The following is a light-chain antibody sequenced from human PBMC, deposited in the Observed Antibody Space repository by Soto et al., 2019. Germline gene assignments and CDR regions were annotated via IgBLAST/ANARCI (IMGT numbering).Light chain of an antibody. CDR1: SSDVGGYNY. CDR3: SSYTSSSTLLYV. V-gene: IGLV2-14*01. Sequence: QSALTQPASVSGSPGQSITISCTGTSSDVGGYNYVSWYQQHPGKAPKLMIYSVSNRPSGVSNRFSGSKSGNTASLSISGLRVEDEADYYCSSYTSSSTLLYVFGTGTKLTVL. CDR2: SVS. J-gene: IGLJ1*01.